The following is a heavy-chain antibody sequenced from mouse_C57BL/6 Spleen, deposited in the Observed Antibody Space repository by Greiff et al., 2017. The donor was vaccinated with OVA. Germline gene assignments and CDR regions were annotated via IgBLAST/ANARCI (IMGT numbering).Heavy chain of an antibody. D-gene: IGHD3-2*02. CDR1: GFSLTSYA. Sequence: VHLVESGPGLVAPSQSLSITCTVSGFSLTSYAISWVRQPPGKGLEWLGVIWTGGGTNYNSALKSRLSISKDNSKSQVFLKMNSLQTDDTARYYCARTGDSAQATYFDHWGQGTTLTVSS. J-gene: IGHJ2*01. CDR3: ARTGDSAQATYFDH. V-gene: IGHV2-9-1*01. CDR2: IWTGGGT.